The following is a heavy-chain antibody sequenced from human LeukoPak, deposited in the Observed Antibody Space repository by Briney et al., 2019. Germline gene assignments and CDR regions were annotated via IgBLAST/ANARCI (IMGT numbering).Heavy chain of an antibody. CDR3: ARESIAAAGPGFDY. D-gene: IGHD6-13*01. J-gene: IGHJ4*02. V-gene: IGHV3-48*04. CDR2: ISSSSSTI. CDR1: GFTFSSYS. Sequence: TGGSLRLSCAASGFTFSSYSMNWVRQAPGKGLEWVSYISSSSSTIYYADSVKGRFTISRDNAKNSLYLQMNSLRAEDTAVYYCARESIAAAGPGFDYWGQGTLVTVSS.